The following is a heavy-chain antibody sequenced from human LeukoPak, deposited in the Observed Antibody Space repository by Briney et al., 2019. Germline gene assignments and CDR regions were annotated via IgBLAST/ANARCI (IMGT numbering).Heavy chain of an antibody. CDR2: IYYSGST. V-gene: IGHV4-39*07. Sequence: SETLSLTCTVSGGSISSSSYYWGWIRQPPGKGLEWIGSIYYSGSTYYNPSLKSRVTISVDTSKNQFSLKLSSVTAADTAVYYCARAAYYYYGMDVWGQGTTVTVSS. CDR1: GGSISSSSYY. J-gene: IGHJ6*02. CDR3: ARAAYYYYGMDV.